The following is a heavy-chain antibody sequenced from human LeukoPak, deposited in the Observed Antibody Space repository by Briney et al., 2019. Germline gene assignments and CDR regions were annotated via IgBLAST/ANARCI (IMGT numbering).Heavy chain of an antibody. CDR3: ARGIIRVTIFGVVTFGFDY. Sequence: GASVKVSCEASGGTFSSYAISWVRQAPGQGLEWMGGIIPIFGTANYAQKFQGRVTITADESTSTAYMELSSLRSEDTAVYYCARGIIRVTIFGVVTFGFDYWGQGTLVTVSS. CDR1: GGTFSSYA. CDR2: IIPIFGTA. V-gene: IGHV1-69*01. D-gene: IGHD3-3*01. J-gene: IGHJ4*02.